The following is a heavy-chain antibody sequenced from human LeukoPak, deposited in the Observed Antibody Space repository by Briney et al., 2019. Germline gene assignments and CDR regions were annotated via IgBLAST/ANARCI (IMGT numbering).Heavy chain of an antibody. Sequence: GRFTISRDNAKNSLYLQMNSLRAEDTAVYYCARVCFGTGTWYYYYYYYMDVWGKGTTVTISS. D-gene: IGHD2-8*02. V-gene: IGHV3-11*06. J-gene: IGHJ6*03. CDR3: ARVCFGTGTWYYYYYYYMDV.